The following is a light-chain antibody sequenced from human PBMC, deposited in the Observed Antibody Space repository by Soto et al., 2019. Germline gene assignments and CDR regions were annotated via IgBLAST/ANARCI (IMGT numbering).Light chain of an antibody. CDR2: GAS. V-gene: IGKV3-15*01. Sequence: EIVMTQSPATLSVSPGERATLSCRASQSVSSNFAWYQQKPGQAPRLLIYGASTRATGIPARFSGSGSGTEFTLTISSLQSEDFALYYCQQYNNWPTWMFGQGTKVEIK. CDR3: QQYNNWPTWM. CDR1: QSVSSN. J-gene: IGKJ1*01.